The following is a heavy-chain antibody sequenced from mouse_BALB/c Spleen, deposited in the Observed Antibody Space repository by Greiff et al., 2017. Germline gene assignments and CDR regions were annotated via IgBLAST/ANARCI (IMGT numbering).Heavy chain of an antibody. D-gene: IGHD2-1*01. V-gene: IGHV5-17*02. CDR3: ARYGNYVGYAMDY. Sequence: EVHLVESGGGLVQPGGSRKLSCAASGFTFSSFGMHWVRQAPEKGLEWVAYISSGSSTIYYADTVKGRFTISRDNPKNTLFLQMTSLRSEDTAMYYCARYGNYVGYAMDYWGQGTSVTVSS. CDR1: GFTFSSFG. CDR2: ISSGSSTI. J-gene: IGHJ4*01.